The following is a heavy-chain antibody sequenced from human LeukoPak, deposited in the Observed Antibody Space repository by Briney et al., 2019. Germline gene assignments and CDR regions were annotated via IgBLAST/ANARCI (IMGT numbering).Heavy chain of an antibody. V-gene: IGHV1-2*02. CDR3: ARGFRTVDTQTIAS. CDR2: IYSNNGGT. J-gene: IGHJ4*03. D-gene: IGHD5-18*01. CDR1: GYTFSAYY. Sequence: GASVKVSSKTPGYTFSAYYIHGGRHAPGQGREWMGWIYSNNGGTDYAQKFQGRVTMTRDTSISTAYMEVSRVRSDDTAVYYCARGFRTVDTQTIASRGDGTLCTVSS.